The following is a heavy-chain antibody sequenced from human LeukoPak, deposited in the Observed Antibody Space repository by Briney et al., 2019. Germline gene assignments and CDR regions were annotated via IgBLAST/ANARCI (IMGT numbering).Heavy chain of an antibody. V-gene: IGHV4-59*01. CDR3: ARDRRGIAVAGRPRWFDP. CDR2: IYYSGST. J-gene: IGHJ5*02. CDR1: GGSISSYY. Sequence: SETLSLTCTVSGGSISSYYWSWIRQPPGKGLEWIGYIYYSGSTNYNPSLKSRVTISVDTSKNQFSLKLSSVTAADTAVYYCARDRRGIAVAGRPRWFDPWGQGTLVTVSS. D-gene: IGHD6-19*01.